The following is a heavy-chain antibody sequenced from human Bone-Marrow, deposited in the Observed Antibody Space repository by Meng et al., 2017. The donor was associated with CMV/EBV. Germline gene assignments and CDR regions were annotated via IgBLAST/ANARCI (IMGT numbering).Heavy chain of an antibody. CDR1: GFTFDDYA. J-gene: IGHJ4*01. V-gene: IGHV3-9*01. Sequence: SLKISCTASGFTFDDYAMHWVRQAPGKGLEWVSGISWNSGSIDYADSVKGRFTISRDNAKNSLYLQMNSLRAEDTAFYYCAKDTYYDILTGYIDYWGQGTRVTGYS. D-gene: IGHD3-9*01. CDR2: ISWNSGSI. CDR3: AKDTYYDILTGYIDY.